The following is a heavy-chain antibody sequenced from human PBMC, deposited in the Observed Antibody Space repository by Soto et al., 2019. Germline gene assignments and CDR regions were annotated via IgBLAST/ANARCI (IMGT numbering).Heavy chain of an antibody. CDR3: ARVEGSASLAGD. D-gene: IGHD3-16*01. V-gene: IGHV1-2*02. CDR1: GYNFIAYY. Sequence: GASVKVSCKTSGYNFIAYYVHWVRQAPGQGLEWMGYVSPNNGATIYAQKFQGRVILTRDTSISTAYMDLTRLTSDDTATYYCARVEGSASLAGDWGQGTQVTVS. CDR2: VSPNNGAT. J-gene: IGHJ4*02.